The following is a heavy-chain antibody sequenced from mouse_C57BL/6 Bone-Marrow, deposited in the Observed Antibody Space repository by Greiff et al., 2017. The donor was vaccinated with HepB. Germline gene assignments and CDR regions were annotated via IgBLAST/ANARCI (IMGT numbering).Heavy chain of an antibody. J-gene: IGHJ3*01. D-gene: IGHD1-1*01. CDR1: GYTFTSYW. Sequence: VQLQQPGAELVKPGASVKMSCKASGYTFTSYWITWVKQRPGQGLEWIGDIYPGSGSTNYNEKFKSKATLTVDTSSSTAYMQLSSLTSEDSAVYYCARSEGIYYGAWFAYWGQGTLVTVSA. CDR3: ARSEGIYYGAWFAY. V-gene: IGHV1-55*01. CDR2: IYPGSGST.